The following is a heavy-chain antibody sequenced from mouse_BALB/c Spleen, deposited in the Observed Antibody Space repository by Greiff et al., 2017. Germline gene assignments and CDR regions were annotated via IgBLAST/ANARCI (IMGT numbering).Heavy chain of an antibody. CDR3: AREWAYYGNYGFAY. J-gene: IGHJ3*01. Sequence: EVKLMESGGGLVKPGGSLKLSCAASGFTFSSYAMSWVRQTPEKRLEWVASISSGGSTYYPDSVKGRFTISRDNARDILYLQMSSLRSEDTAMYYCAREWAYYGNYGFAYWGQGTLVTVSA. CDR2: ISSGGST. D-gene: IGHD2-10*01. V-gene: IGHV5-6-5*01. CDR1: GFTFSSYA.